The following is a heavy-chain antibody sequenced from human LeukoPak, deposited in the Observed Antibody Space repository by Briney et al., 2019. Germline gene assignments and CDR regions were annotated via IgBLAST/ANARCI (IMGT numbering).Heavy chain of an antibody. J-gene: IGHJ5*02. CDR3: ARGGHGYNSGRGFDP. V-gene: IGHV1-8*01. CDR2: MNPNSGNT. D-gene: IGHD5-24*01. Sequence: ASVKVSCKASGYTFTSYDINWVRQATGQGLEWMGWMNPNSGNTGYAQKFQGRVIMTRNTSISTAYMELRSLRSDDTAVYYCARGGHGYNSGRGFDPWGQGTLVTVSS. CDR1: GYTFTSYD.